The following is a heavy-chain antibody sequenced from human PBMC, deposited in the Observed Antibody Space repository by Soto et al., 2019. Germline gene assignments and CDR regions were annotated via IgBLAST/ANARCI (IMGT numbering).Heavy chain of an antibody. CDR3: ARHSQLEAYYSYYGMDV. V-gene: IGHV5-10-1*01. D-gene: IGHD1-1*01. J-gene: IGHJ6*02. Sequence: GESLKISCKGFGYSFTSYWISWVRQMPGKGLEWMGRIDPSDSYTNYSPSFQGHVTISADKSISTTYLQWSSLKASDTAMYYCARHSQLEAYYSYYGMDVWRQGTTVTLS. CDR2: IDPSDSYT. CDR1: GYSFTSYW.